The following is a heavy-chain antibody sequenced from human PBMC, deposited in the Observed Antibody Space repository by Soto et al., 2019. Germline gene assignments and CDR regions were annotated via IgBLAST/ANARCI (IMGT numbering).Heavy chain of an antibody. D-gene: IGHD2-2*01. V-gene: IGHV1-18*01. J-gene: IGHJ5*02. Sequence: QVQLVQSGAEVRKPGASVKVSCEASGYTFTSYAITWVRQAPGQGLEWMGWISAYNGNSNYAQKFQGRVALTTDTSTSTAYMELRSLRSDDTAVYYCARAPRYCRRTSCYGSDHWFDPWGQGSLVTVSS. CDR2: ISAYNGNS. CDR3: ARAPRYCRRTSCYGSDHWFDP. CDR1: GYTFTSYA.